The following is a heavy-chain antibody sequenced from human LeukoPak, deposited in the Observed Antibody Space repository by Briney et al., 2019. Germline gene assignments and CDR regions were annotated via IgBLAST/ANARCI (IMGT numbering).Heavy chain of an antibody. J-gene: IGHJ4*02. CDR2: ISGSGDST. CDR3: SKWKAIVLVPAARSPIDY. CDR1: GFTFSNYA. Sequence: PGGSLRLSCAASGFTFSNYAMRWVRQAPGKGLEWVSGISGSGDSTYYADSVKGRFTISRDNSKNTLYLQMNSLRAEDTAVYYCSKWKAIVLVPAARSPIDYWGQGTLVTVSS. D-gene: IGHD2-2*01. V-gene: IGHV3-23*01.